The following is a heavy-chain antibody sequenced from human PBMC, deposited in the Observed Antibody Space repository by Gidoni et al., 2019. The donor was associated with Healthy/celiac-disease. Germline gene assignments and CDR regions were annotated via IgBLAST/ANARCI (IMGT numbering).Heavy chain of an antibody. CDR2: ISGSGGST. J-gene: IGHJ4*02. Sequence: EVQLLESGGGLVQPGGSLRLSCAASCFTFSRYAISCVRQAPGKGLEWVSAISGSGGSTYYEDSVKCRFTISRDNSKNTLYLQMNSLRAEDTAVYYCAKDPVMYYYDSSGYDYWGQGTLVTVSS. D-gene: IGHD3-22*01. V-gene: IGHV3-23*01. CDR3: AKDPVMYYYDSSGYDY. CDR1: CFTFSRYA.